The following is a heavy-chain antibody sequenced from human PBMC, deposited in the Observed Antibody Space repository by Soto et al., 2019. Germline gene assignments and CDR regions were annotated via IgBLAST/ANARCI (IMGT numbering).Heavy chain of an antibody. Sequence: SETMALACTVCGGCMSSGEYDGSWIRQPPGKGLEWIGYIYYSGSTYYNPSLKSRVTISVDTSKNQFSLKLSSVTAADTAVYYCARERPDGSRLDPWGQGTLVTVS. CDR2: IYYSGST. V-gene: IGHV4-30-4*01. D-gene: IGHD6-13*01. CDR3: ARERPDGSRLDP. CDR1: GGCMSSGEYD. J-gene: IGHJ5*02.